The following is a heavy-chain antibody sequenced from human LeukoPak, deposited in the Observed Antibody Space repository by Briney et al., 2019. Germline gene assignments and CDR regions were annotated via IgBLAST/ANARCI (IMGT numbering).Heavy chain of an antibody. CDR3: ARAPYGDSPGAFDI. D-gene: IGHD4-17*01. CDR2: IYYSGST. J-gene: IGHJ3*02. CDR1: GGSISSSSYY. Sequence: SETLSLTCTVSGGSISSSSYYWGWIRQPPGKGLEWIGSIYYSGSTYYNPSLKSRVTISVDTSKNQFSLRLSSVTAADTAVYYCARAPYGDSPGAFDIWGQGTMVTVSS. V-gene: IGHV4-39*07.